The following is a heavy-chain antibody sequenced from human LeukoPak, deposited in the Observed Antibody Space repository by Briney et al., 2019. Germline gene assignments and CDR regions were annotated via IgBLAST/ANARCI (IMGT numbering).Heavy chain of an antibody. J-gene: IGHJ4*02. D-gene: IGHD5-18*01. Sequence: GGSLRLSCAASGFTVRSIYMTWVRQAPGKGLEWVSSFYSGGSSYYADSVKGRFIISRDSSTDTLYLQMNSLRVENTAVYFCARDRGYGYGFFDYWGQGTLVTVSS. CDR3: ARDRGYGYGFFDY. V-gene: IGHV3-53*01. CDR2: FYSGGSS. CDR1: GFTVRSIY.